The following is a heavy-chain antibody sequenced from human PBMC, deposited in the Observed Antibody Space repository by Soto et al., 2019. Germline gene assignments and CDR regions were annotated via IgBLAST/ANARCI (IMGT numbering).Heavy chain of an antibody. CDR1: GFSLSTSGVG. CDR2: IYWDDDK. V-gene: IGHV2-5*02. J-gene: IGHJ4*02. Sequence: QITLKESGPTLVKPTQTLTLTCTFSGFSLSTSGVGVGWIRRPPEKALEWLALIYWDDDKRYSPSLKSRLTITKDTSKNQVVLTMTNMDPVDAGTYYCAHTPVAIVQFDYWGQGTLVTVSS. D-gene: IGHD5-12*01. CDR3: AHTPVAIVQFDY.